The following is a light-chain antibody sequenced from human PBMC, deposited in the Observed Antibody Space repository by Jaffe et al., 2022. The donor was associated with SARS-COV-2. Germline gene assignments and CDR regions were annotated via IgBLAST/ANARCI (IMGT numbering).Light chain of an antibody. CDR1: QSINSY. V-gene: IGKV1-39*01. J-gene: IGKJ2*01. Sequence: DIQMTQSPSSLSASLGDRVTITCRASQSINSYLNWYQQKPGTAPKSLIYTSSSLQSGVPSRFSGSRSGTDFTLTISSLQPEDFATYYCQQSYTTPYTFGQGTKLEIK. CDR2: TSS. CDR3: QQSYTTPYT.